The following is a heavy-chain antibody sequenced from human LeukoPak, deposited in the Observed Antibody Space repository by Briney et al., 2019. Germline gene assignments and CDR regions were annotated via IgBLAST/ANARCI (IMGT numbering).Heavy chain of an antibody. V-gene: IGHV3-30*03. CDR3: VRNLQGGYNPSFEY. Sequence: GGSLRLSCAASGFTFSSYAMHWVRQAPGKGLEWVAVVSYDGSQKYYADSVKGRFTISRDNLKNTVYLQMESLRAEDTAVYYCVRNLQGGYNPSFEYWGQGTLVTVSS. CDR1: GFTFSSYA. D-gene: IGHD5-24*01. J-gene: IGHJ4*02. CDR2: VSYDGSQK.